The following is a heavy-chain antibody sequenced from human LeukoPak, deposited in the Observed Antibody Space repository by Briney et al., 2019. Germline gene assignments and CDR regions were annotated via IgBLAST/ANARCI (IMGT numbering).Heavy chain of an antibody. CDR2: AKQDGSEK. J-gene: IGHJ4*02. Sequence: GGSLRLSCAASGFTFSSYWMSWVRQAPGKGLEWVANAKQDGSEKYYVDSVKGRFTISRDNAKTSLYLQMNSLRAEDTAVYYCARADCSGGSCYPRVFDYWGQGTLVTVSS. CDR1: GFTFSSYW. D-gene: IGHD2-15*01. V-gene: IGHV3-7*01. CDR3: ARADCSGGSCYPRVFDY.